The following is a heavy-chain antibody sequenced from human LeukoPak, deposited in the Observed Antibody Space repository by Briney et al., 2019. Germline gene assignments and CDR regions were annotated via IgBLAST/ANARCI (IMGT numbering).Heavy chain of an antibody. CDR1: GFTFSNAW. Sequence: GGSLRLSCAASGFTFSNAWMTWVRQAPGKGLEWVGHIKSKNDGGTTDYGAPVKGRFTISRDDSKNTLYLQMSSLKTEDTAVYYCTVQLSQWGQGTLVTVSS. J-gene: IGHJ4*02. D-gene: IGHD6-6*01. CDR3: TVQLSQ. V-gene: IGHV3-15*01. CDR2: IKSKNDGGTT.